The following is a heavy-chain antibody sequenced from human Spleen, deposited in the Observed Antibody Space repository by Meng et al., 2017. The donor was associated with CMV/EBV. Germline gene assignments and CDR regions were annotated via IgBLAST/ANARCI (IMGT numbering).Heavy chain of an antibody. CDR1: GFTFSSYG. CDR2: IWYDGSKK. D-gene: IGHD2-15*01. V-gene: IGHV3-33*06. CDR3: AKSVGSLGYFDY. Sequence: GESLKISCAASGFTFSSYGMHWVRQAPGKGLEWVAVIWYDGSKKYSADSVKGRFTISRDNSKNTLYLQMNSLRAEDTAVYYCAKSVGSLGYFDYWGQGTLVTVSS. J-gene: IGHJ4*02.